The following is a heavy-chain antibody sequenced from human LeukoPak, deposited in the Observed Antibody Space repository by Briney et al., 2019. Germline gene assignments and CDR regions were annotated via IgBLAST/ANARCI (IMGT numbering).Heavy chain of an antibody. D-gene: IGHD3-10*01. V-gene: IGHV4-39*07. CDR2: IYYSGST. Sequence: SETLSLTCTVSGGSISSSSYYWGWIRQPPGKGLEWIGSIYYSGSTYYNPSLKSRVTISVDTSKNQFSLKLSSVTAADTAVYYCARVVVTLVRGVHHFDYWGQGTLVTVSS. J-gene: IGHJ4*02. CDR3: ARVVVTLVRGVHHFDY. CDR1: GGSISSSSYY.